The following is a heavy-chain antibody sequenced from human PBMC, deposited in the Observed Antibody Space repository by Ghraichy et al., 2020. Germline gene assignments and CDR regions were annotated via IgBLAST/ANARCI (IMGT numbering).Heavy chain of an antibody. CDR1: GFTVSSNY. V-gene: IGHV3-53*01. CDR2: IYSGGST. CDR3: AGTRGYSIVFGY. J-gene: IGHJ4*02. D-gene: IGHD3-22*01. Sequence: LSLTCAASGFTVSSNYMSWVRQAPGKGLEWVSVIYSGGSTYYADSVKGRFTISRDNSKNTLYLQMNSLRAEDTAVYYCAGTRGYSIVFGYWGQGTLVTVSS.